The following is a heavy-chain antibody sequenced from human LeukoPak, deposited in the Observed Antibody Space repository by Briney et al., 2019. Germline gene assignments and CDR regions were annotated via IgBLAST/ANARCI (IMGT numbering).Heavy chain of an antibody. CDR2: IYYSGST. CDR3: AILVYGGSGSYYPDY. V-gene: IGHV4-59*08. Sequence: SETLSLTCTVSGGSISSYYWSWIRQPPGKGLEWIGYIYYSGSTNYNPSLKSRVTISVDTSKNQFSLKLSSVTAADTAVYYCAILVYGGSGSYYPDYWGQGTLVTVSS. D-gene: IGHD3-10*01. J-gene: IGHJ4*02. CDR1: GGSISSYY.